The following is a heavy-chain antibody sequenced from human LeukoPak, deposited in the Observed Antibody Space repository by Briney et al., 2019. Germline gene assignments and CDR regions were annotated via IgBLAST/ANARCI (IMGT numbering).Heavy chain of an antibody. CDR3: ARDKLGLGELSLYDQ. V-gene: IGHV1-2*06. J-gene: IGHJ5*02. D-gene: IGHD3-16*02. CDR1: GYTLTRYY. Sequence: GASVKVSCKASGYTLTRYYMHWVRQAPGQGLEWMGRMNPNSGGTKYAQKFQGRVTMTRDTSISTAYMELSRLRSDDTAMYYCARDKLGLGELSLYDQWGQGTLVTVFS. CDR2: MNPNSGGT.